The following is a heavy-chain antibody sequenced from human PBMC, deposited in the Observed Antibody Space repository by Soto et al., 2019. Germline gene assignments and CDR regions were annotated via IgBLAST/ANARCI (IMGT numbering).Heavy chain of an antibody. CDR3: ARSSMTLIEGPDY. CDR2: IYYSGST. J-gene: IGHJ4*02. Sequence: PSETLSLTCTVSGGSISSYYWNWIRQPPGKELEWIGYIYYSGSTRYNPSLKSRITISVDTSKNQISLQLRSVTAADTAVYFCARSSMTLIEGPDYWGQGTLVTVSS. V-gene: IGHV4-59*01. CDR1: GGSISSYY. D-gene: IGHD3-22*01.